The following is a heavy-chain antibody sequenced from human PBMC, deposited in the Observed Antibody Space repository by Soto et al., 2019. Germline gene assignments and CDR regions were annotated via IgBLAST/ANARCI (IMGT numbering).Heavy chain of an antibody. CDR2: ISYDGSNK. J-gene: IGHJ6*02. D-gene: IGHD2-2*02. CDR3: AKEYVVPAAIYYYYGMDV. CDR1: GFTFSSYG. Sequence: PGGSLSLSCAASGFTFSSYGMHWVRQAPGKGLEWVAVISYDGSNKYYADSVKGQFTISRDNSKNTLYLQMNSLRAEDTAVYYCAKEYVVPAAIYYYYGMDVWGQGTTVTVSS. V-gene: IGHV3-30*18.